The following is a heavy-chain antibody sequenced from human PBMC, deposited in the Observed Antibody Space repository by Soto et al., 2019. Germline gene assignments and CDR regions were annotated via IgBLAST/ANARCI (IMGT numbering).Heavy chain of an antibody. V-gene: IGHV1-69*01. CDR3: ATGGHNDGYNFYHGMDV. Sequence: QVQVVQSGAEVKKPGSSVKVSCKVSGGIFTNNAISWVRQAPGQGLEWLGGVIPVFDTAYYAQIFRGRLRLSAAGATTTAYTELSGLSAADTAVYFCATGGHNDGYNFYHGMDVWGQGPTVTVS. CDR2: VIPVFDTA. D-gene: IGHD5-18*01. J-gene: IGHJ6*02. CDR1: GGIFTNNA.